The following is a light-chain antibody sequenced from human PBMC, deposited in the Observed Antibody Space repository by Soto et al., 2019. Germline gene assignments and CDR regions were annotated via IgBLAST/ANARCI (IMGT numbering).Light chain of an antibody. CDR3: QQSYSSPIS. CDR2: DVS. CDR1: QSISTF. J-gene: IGKJ5*01. V-gene: IGKV1-5*01. Sequence: DIQMTQSPSTLSASVGDRVTITCRASQSISTFLAWYQQKPGKAPKFLIYDVSSLESGFPSRFSGSGSGTDFTLTISSLQPEDFATYFCQQSYSSPISFGQGTRLEIK.